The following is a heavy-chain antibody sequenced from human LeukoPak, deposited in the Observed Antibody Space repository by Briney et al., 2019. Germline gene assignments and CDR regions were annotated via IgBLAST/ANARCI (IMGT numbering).Heavy chain of an antibody. D-gene: IGHD3-22*01. CDR1: GGTFSSYA. Sequence: SVKVSCKASGGTFSSYAISWVRQAPGQGLEWMGRIIPILGIANYAQKFQGRVTITADKSTSTAYMELSSLRSEDTAVYYCASYDSSGYYLGYWGQGTLVTVSS. CDR3: ASYDSSGYYLGY. J-gene: IGHJ4*02. V-gene: IGHV1-69*04. CDR2: IIPILGIA.